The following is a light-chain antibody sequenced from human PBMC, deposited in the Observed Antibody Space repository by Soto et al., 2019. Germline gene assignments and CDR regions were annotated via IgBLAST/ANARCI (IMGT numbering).Light chain of an antibody. J-gene: IGKJ4*01. CDR1: HSVTSK. CDR2: GAS. V-gene: IGKV3-15*01. Sequence: EIVMTQSPATLSVSPGERATLSCRASHSVTSKLAWYQQKPGQAPRLLIYGASTRATGIPARFSGSGSGTDFTLTISSLHSEDFAVYYCQQYNNWPPITFGGGTKVRSN. CDR3: QQYNNWPPIT.